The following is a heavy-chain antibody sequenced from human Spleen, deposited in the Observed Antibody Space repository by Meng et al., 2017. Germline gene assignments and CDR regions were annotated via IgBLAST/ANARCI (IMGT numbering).Heavy chain of an antibody. J-gene: IGHJ4*02. CDR1: GWSFSVYY. Sequence: QGQLLQWGAGLLKPSDTLSLTCVFTGWSFSVYYGSCIRQPPGQGLEWIGVINHSGSTNYNPSLESRATISVDTSQTNLSLKRISVTAADSAVYYCARGPTTMAHDFDYWGQGTLVTVSS. V-gene: IGHV4-34*01. CDR3: ARGPTTMAHDFDY. CDR2: INHSGST. D-gene: IGHD4-11*01.